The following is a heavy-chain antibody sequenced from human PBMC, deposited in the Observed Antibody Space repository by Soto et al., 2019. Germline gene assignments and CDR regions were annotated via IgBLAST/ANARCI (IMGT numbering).Heavy chain of an antibody. V-gene: IGHV3-21*01. D-gene: IGHD2-15*01. CDR2: IRGFSPYT. CDR1: GFTFMTYT. Sequence: GGSLRLSCISSGFTFMTYTINWFRHSPVKWLEWVSGIRGFSPYTFYAESVKGRFTISRDNAKNSLYLQMNSLRAEDTAVYYCARDRGYDAHDYYYNAMDVWGQGTTVTVSS. J-gene: IGHJ6*02. CDR3: ARDRGYDAHDYYYNAMDV.